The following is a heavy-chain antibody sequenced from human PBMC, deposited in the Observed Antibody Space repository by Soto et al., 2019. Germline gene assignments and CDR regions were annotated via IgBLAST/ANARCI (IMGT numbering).Heavy chain of an antibody. CDR1: GYRFTTYC. V-gene: IGHV5-51*01. CDR2: IWPGDSAT. D-gene: IGHD5-12*01. Sequence: GESLKISCKGSGYRFTTYCIAWVRQMPGKGLEWMGIIWPGDSATEHRPSFQGQVTISVDKSITTAYLQWITLKASDTDIYFCERQLSWGSTASHGYYYFDYWGQGTPVTVSS. CDR3: ERQLSWGSTASHGYYYFDY. J-gene: IGHJ4*02.